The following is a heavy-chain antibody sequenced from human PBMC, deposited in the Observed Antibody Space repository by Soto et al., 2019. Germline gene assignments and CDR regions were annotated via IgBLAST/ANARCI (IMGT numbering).Heavy chain of an antibody. Sequence: GGSLRLSCEASGFTFSRNSMHWIRQTPGKGLEWVSSISSGSVYMYYADSVKGRFTISRDNAENSLYLQMNSLTVEDTAVYYCARASLRGDFDFWGQRTLVTVSS. CDR2: ISSGSVYM. CDR1: GFTFSRNS. V-gene: IGHV3-21*01. CDR3: ARASLRGDFDF. J-gene: IGHJ4*02. D-gene: IGHD3-16*01.